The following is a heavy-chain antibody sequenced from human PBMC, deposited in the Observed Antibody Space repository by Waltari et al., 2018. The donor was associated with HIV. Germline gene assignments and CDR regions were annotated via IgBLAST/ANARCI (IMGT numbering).Heavy chain of an antibody. CDR1: GGSITSGTYY. CDR3: ARGRDILTAHYHWYLDL. Sequence: QVQLQESGPGLVKPSQTLSLTCTVSGGSITSGTYYWTWIRQPAGKGLEWVGRGYISGSTNYDPNLRSRVTISVDTAKNQFSLKLTSVTAADTAVYYCARGRDILTAHYHWYLDLWGRGTLVTVSS. V-gene: IGHV4-61*02. J-gene: IGHJ2*01. D-gene: IGHD3-9*01. CDR2: GYISGST.